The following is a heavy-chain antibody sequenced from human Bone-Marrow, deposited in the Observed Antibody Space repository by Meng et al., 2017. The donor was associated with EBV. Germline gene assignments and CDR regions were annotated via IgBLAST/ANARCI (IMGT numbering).Heavy chain of an antibody. V-gene: IGHV4-61*01. CDR2: IYYNGNT. CDR1: GASVSSGSYY. J-gene: IGHJ4*02. CDR3: ASTSGNLIYSDY. D-gene: IGHD1-26*01. Sequence: QVQLQESGPGLVKPSETLSLPCTVSGASVSSGSYYWNWIRQPPGKGLEWIGYIYYNGNTNYNPSLKSRVTISVDTSKNQFSLKLSSVTAADTAVYYCASTSGNLIYSDYWGQGTLVTVSS.